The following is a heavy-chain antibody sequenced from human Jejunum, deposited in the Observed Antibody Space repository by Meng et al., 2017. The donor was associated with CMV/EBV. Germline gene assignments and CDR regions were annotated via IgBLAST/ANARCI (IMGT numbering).Heavy chain of an antibody. V-gene: IGHV1-46*01. J-gene: IGHJ5*02. CDR1: GYNFISHY. Sequence: SCKASGYNFISHYMHWVREARGQGVEWMGVIDPGGGTTSKGQKYQGRVTMKRDTSTSTVYMELSSQRSEDTAVYYCAKNEEGADWLGPWGQGALVTVSS. CDR2: IDPGGGTT. D-gene: IGHD1-1*01. CDR3: AKNEEGADWLGP.